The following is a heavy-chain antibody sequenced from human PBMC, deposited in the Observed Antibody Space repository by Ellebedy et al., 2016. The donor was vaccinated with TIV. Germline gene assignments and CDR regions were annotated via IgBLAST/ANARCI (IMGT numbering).Heavy chain of an antibody. J-gene: IGHJ4*02. CDR3: VIHWGASRPFDS. Sequence: AASVTVSCKTSGYIFTNYGISWVRQVPGQGLEWMGWINTYNGDTNYVQKLQGRVTMTAHTSTRTAYMEVRRLRSDDTAVYYCVIHWGASRPFDSWGQGTLVTVSA. D-gene: IGHD1-26*01. CDR1: GYIFTNYG. V-gene: IGHV1-18*04. CDR2: INTYNGDT.